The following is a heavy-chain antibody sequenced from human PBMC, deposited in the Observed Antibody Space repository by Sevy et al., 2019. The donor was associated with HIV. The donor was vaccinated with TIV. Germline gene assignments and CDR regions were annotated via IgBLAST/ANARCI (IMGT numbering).Heavy chain of an antibody. J-gene: IGHJ6*02. D-gene: IGHD2-8*02. CDR3: ANRRVQSGLSGGGSNYGWDV. V-gene: IGHV3-23*01. Sequence: GGSLRLSCAASGFSFSNYAMSWVRQAPGKGLEWVSTLIGGGSRTYYADSVTGRFTISRDNSRNTPCLQMNSLRAEDTAIFYCANRRVQSGLSGGGSNYGWDVCGQGTTVTVSS. CDR1: GFSFSNYA. CDR2: LIGGGSRT.